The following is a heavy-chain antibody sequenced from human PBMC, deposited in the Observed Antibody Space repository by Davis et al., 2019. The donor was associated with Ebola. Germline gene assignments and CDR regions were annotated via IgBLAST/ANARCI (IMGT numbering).Heavy chain of an antibody. D-gene: IGHD4-17*01. Sequence: AGSLRLSCTVPAASMSSYHLSWVRQPPGTGLEWIGSVHNSGTAIYNPSLKSRVTLSLDTSKNQFSQKMRSATAADTAGYYCARRGKDHYGHADYIDWWGQGTLVTVSS. CDR2: VHNSGTA. J-gene: IGHJ4*02. V-gene: IGHV4-59*01. CDR1: AASMSSYH. CDR3: ARRGKDHYGHADYIDW.